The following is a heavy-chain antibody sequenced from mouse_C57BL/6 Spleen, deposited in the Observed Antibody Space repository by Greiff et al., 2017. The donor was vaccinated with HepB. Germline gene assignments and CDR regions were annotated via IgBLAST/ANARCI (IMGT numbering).Heavy chain of an antibody. J-gene: IGHJ1*03. Sequence: VQLQQSGPELVKPGASVKISCKASGYAFSSSWMNWVKQRPGKGLEWIGRIYPGDGDTNYNGKFKGKATLTADKSSSTAYMQLSSLTSEYSAVYFCARAGGYSPYWYFDVWGTGTTVTVSS. D-gene: IGHD2-3*01. CDR2: IYPGDGDT. V-gene: IGHV1-82*01. CDR3: ARAGGYSPYWYFDV. CDR1: GYAFSSSW.